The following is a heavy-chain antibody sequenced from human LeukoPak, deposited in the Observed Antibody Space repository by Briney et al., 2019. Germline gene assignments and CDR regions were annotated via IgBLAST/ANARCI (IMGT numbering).Heavy chain of an antibody. CDR2: INQDGSEK. V-gene: IGHV3-7*01. Sequence: SGGSLRLSCAASGFTFSRYWMTWVRQSPGKGLEWVANINQDGSEKHYGDSVTGRFTISRDNAENSLFLQMNSLRADDTGVYYCARAREAPANVFPDHWGQGVVVTVSS. D-gene: IGHD2-15*01. J-gene: IGHJ4*02. CDR3: ARAREAPANVFPDH. CDR1: GFTFSRYW.